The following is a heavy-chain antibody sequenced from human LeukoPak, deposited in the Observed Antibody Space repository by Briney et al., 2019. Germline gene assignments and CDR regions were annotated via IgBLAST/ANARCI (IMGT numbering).Heavy chain of an antibody. J-gene: IGHJ4*02. Sequence: GASVKVSCKASGYTFTSNYIHWVRQATGQGLEWMGWMYPNSGNTGYAQKFQGRVTMTRNTSISTAYMELSSLRSEDTAVYYCARGRRRLGVDYWGQGTLVTVSS. V-gene: IGHV1-8*02. D-gene: IGHD7-27*01. CDR3: ARGRRRLGVDY. CDR1: GYTFTSNY. CDR2: MYPNSGNT.